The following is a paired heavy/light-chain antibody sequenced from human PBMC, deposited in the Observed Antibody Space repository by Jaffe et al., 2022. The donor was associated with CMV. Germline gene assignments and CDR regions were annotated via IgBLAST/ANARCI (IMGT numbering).Heavy chain of an antibody. CDR1: GGSISSRSYY. V-gene: IGHV4-39*01. CDR3: VRGDISGWYGNLDY. D-gene: IGHD6-19*01. Sequence: QLQLQESGPGLVKPSETLSLTCTVSGGSISSRSYYWGWIRQPPGKGLEWIGFFYYSGSTYYTPSLKSRVTISVDTSKTQFSVNLNSVTAADTAVYYCVRGDISGWYGNLDYWGQGTLVTVSS. CDR2: FYYSGST. J-gene: IGHJ4*02.
Light chain of an antibody. Sequence: EIVMTQSPATLSVSPGERVTLSCRASQSVSSNLAWYQQKPGQAPRLLIYGASTRATGLPARFSGSGSGTEFTLTISSLQSEDFAVYYCQQYNNWPYTFGQGTKLEIK. CDR2: GAS. CDR3: QQYNNWPYT. V-gene: IGKV3-15*01. J-gene: IGKJ2*01. CDR1: QSVSSN.